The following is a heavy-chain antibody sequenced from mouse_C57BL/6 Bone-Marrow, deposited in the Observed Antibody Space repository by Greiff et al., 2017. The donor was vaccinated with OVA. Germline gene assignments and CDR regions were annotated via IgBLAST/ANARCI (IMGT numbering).Heavy chain of an antibody. CDR1: GYTFTSYW. D-gene: IGHD6-1*01. CDR3: AALSRAY. V-gene: IGHV1-69*01. J-gene: IGHJ3*01. Sequence: QVQLQQPGAELVMPGASVKLSCKASGYTFTSYWMHWVKQRPGQGLEWIGEIDPSDSYTNYNQKFKGKSTLTVDKSSSTAYMQLSSLTSAVSSVYYCAALSRAYWGQGTLVTVSA. CDR2: IDPSDSYT.